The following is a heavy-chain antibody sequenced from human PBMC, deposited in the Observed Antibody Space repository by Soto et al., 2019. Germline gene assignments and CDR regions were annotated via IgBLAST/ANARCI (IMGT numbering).Heavy chain of an antibody. CDR3: ARCGMDMVRGVDYYYYYGMDV. CDR1: GYSFTSYW. J-gene: IGHJ6*02. V-gene: IGHV5-51*01. CDR2: IYPGDSDT. D-gene: IGHD3-10*01. Sequence: GESLKISCKGSGYSFTSYWIGWVRQMPGKGLEWMGIIYPGDSDTRYSPSFQGQVTISADKSISTAYLQWSSLKASDTAMYYCARCGMDMVRGVDYYYYYGMDVWGQGTTVTVSS.